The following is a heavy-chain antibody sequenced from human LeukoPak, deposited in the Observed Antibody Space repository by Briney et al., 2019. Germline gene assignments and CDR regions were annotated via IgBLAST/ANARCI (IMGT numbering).Heavy chain of an antibody. D-gene: IGHD5-18*01. J-gene: IGHJ4*02. V-gene: IGHV1-24*01. CDR2: FDPEDGET. CDR1: GYTLTELS. Sequence: ASVKVSCKVSGYTLTELSMHWVRQAPGKGLEWMGGFDPEDGETIYAQKFQGRVTMTEDTSTDTAYMELSSLRSEDTAVYYCATSSGYSYGLGFDYWGQGTLVTVSS. CDR3: ATSSGYSYGLGFDY.